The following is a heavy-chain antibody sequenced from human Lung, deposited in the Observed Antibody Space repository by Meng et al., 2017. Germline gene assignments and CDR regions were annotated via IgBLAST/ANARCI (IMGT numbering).Heavy chain of an antibody. CDR1: CGSFSDYY. V-gene: IGHV4-34*01. J-gene: IGHJ4*02. D-gene: IGHD5-24*01. CDR3: ARGPATMAHDLDY. CDR2: INHSGGT. Sequence: VQRQQGGAGLLKPSEAQSRTCVVACGSFSDYYWSWNRPPPGKGLGWIGEINHSGGTVYNPTLESRAPLSVDTSQTNLTLKLSSVTAADPAVYFCARGPATMAHDLDYWGQGTLVTVSS.